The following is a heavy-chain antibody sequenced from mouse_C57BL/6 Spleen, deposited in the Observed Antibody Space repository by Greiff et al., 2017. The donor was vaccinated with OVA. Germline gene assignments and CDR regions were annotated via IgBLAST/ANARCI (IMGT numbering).Heavy chain of an antibody. D-gene: IGHD1-1*01. V-gene: IGHV3-6*01. CDR2: ISYDGSN. Sequence: EVQRVESGPGLVKPSQSLSLTCSVTGYSITSGYYWNWIRQFPGNKLEWMGYISYDGSNNYNPSLKNRISITRDTSKNQFFLKLNSVTTEDTATYYCASAVVAYYFDYWGQGTTLTVSS. CDR1: GYSITSGYY. J-gene: IGHJ2*01. CDR3: ASAVVAYYFDY.